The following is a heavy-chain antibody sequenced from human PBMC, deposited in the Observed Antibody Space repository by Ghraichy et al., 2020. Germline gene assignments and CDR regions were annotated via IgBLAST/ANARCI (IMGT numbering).Heavy chain of an antibody. Sequence: SETLSLTCTVSGGSVSSGSYYWNWIRQPPGKGLEWIGYVYDSGSTNYNPSLKSRVTISVDTSKNHFSLKLSSVTAADTAVYYCARGGPESSGSYYRSYYYYYMDVWGKGTTVTVSS. D-gene: IGHD1-26*01. V-gene: IGHV4-61*03. CDR2: VYDSGST. J-gene: IGHJ6*03. CDR3: ARGGPESSGSYYRSYYYYYMDV. CDR1: GGSVSSGSYY.